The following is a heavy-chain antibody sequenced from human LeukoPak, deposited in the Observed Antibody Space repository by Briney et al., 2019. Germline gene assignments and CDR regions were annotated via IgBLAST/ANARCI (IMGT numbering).Heavy chain of an antibody. J-gene: IGHJ4*02. D-gene: IGHD6-19*01. V-gene: IGHV3-48*03. Sequence: GGSLRLSCAASGFTFSSYEMNWVRQAPGKGLEWVSHISSSGTKIYSADSVKGRFTISRDNAKNSLYLQMSSLRAEDTAVYYCGRSKGDNSGWDYWGQGILVTVSS. CDR2: ISSSGTKI. CDR1: GFTFSSYE. CDR3: GRSKGDNSGWDY.